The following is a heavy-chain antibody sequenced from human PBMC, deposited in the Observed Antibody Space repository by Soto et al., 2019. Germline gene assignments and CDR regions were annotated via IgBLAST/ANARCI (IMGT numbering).Heavy chain of an antibody. V-gene: IGHV3-7*01. CDR1: GFTFTSYW. CDR2: IKEDGSAK. J-gene: IGHJ4*02. Sequence: EVQLVESGGGLVQPGGSLRVSCAASGFTFTSYWMSWVRQAPGKGLEWVANIKEDGSAKYYLDSVKGRFTISRDNAKNSLYLQMNNLRADDTAVYYCAREDFYRFDYWGQGNLVTVSS. CDR3: AREDFYRFDY.